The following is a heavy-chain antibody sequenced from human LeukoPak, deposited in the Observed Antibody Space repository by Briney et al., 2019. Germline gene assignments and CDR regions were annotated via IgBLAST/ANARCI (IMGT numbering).Heavy chain of an antibody. J-gene: IGHJ5*02. CDR3: ATGGLRYFGVFDP. Sequence: ASVKVSCKVSGYTLTELSMHWVRQAPGKGLEWMGGFDPEDGETIYAQKFQGRVTMTEDTSTDTAFMELSSLRSEDTAVYYCATGGLRYFGVFDPWGQGTLVTVSS. CDR2: FDPEDGET. D-gene: IGHD3-9*01. CDR1: GYTLTELS. V-gene: IGHV1-24*01.